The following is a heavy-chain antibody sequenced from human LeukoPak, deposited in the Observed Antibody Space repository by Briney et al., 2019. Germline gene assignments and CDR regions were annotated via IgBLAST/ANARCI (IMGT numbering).Heavy chain of an antibody. CDR2: IYCSGST. J-gene: IGHJ4*02. CDR1: GGSISSYY. Sequence: PSETLSLTCTVSGGSISSYYWSWIRQPPGKGLEWIGYIYCSGSTNYNPSLKSRVTMSIDTSNNQFSLKLTSVKAADTAVYYCARGVDSRKIGYWGQGSLVTVSP. CDR3: ARGVDSRKIGY. V-gene: IGHV4-59*12. D-gene: IGHD4-11*01.